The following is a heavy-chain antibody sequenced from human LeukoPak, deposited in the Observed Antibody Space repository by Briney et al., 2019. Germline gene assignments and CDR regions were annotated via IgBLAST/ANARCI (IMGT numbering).Heavy chain of an antibody. D-gene: IGHD6-6*01. CDR3: AKGTEYSSSSMRGNYFDY. Sequence: GGSLRLSCAASGFTFSSYAMSWVRQAPGKGLEWVSAISGRGGSTYYADSVKGRFTISRDNSKNTLYLQMNSLRAEDTAVYYCAKGTEYSSSSMRGNYFDYWGQGTLVTVSS. CDR1: GFTFSSYA. J-gene: IGHJ4*02. CDR2: ISGRGGST. V-gene: IGHV3-23*01.